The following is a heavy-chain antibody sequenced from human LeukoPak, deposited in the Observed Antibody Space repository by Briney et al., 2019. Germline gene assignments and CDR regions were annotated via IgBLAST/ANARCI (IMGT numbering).Heavy chain of an antibody. V-gene: IGHV5-51*01. D-gene: IGHD1-26*01. CDR3: ARGSSYLAHFDY. CDR1: GYSFTTYW. CDR2: IYPGDSDT. J-gene: IGHJ4*02. Sequence: GESLQISCKGSGYSFTTYWIGWVRQMPGKGLEWMGIIYPGDSDTRYSPSFQGQVSISAAKSISTAYLQWSSLKASDTAMYYCARGSSYLAHFDYWGQGTLVTVSS.